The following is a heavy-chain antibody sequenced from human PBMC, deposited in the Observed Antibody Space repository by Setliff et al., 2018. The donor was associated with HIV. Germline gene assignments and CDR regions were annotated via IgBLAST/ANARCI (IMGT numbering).Heavy chain of an antibody. D-gene: IGHD2-15*01. V-gene: IGHV1-8*02. CDR1: GYTFTNYD. J-gene: IGHJ4*02. Sequence: ASVHVSCKASGYTFTNYDINWVRQATGQGLEWMGRMNPNSGNTEYAQKFQVRVNMTRDTSISTAYMELRRLRSDDTAVHYCARDGVVAPFDYWGQGTLVTVSS. CDR3: ARDGVVAPFDY. CDR2: MNPNSGNT.